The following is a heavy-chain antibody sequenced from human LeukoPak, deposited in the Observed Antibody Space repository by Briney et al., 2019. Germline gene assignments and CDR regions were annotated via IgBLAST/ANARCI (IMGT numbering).Heavy chain of an antibody. CDR2: IIPIFGTA. J-gene: IGHJ3*02. Sequence: GSSVKVSCEASGGTFSSYAISWVRQAPGQGLEWMGGIIPIFGTANYAQKFQGRVTITADESTSTAYMELSSLRSEDTAVHYCARSSGAGDAFDIWGQGTMVTVSS. V-gene: IGHV1-69*01. CDR1: GGTFSSYA. CDR3: ARSSGAGDAFDI. D-gene: IGHD1-14*01.